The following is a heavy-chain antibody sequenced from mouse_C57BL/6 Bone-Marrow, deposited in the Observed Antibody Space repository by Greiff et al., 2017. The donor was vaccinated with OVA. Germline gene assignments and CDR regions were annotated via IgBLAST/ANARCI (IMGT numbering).Heavy chain of an antibody. CDR3: TTADSSGYGAY. CDR1: GFNIKDDY. D-gene: IGHD3-2*02. J-gene: IGHJ3*01. V-gene: IGHV14-4*01. Sequence: VQLQQSGAELVRPGASVKLSCTASGFNIKDDYMHWVKQRPEQGLEWIGWIDPENGDTEYASKFQGKATITADTSSNTAYLQLSSLTSEDTAVYYCTTADSSGYGAYWGQGTLVTVSA. CDR2: IDPENGDT.